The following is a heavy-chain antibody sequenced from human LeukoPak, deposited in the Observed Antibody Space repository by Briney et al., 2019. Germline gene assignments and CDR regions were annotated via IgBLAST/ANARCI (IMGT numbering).Heavy chain of an antibody. Sequence: ASVKVSCKASGYTFTSYDINWVRQATGQGLEWMGWMNPNSGNTGYAQKFQGRVTMTRNTSISTAYMEPSSLRSEDTAVYYCARTLGDCSSTSCYWYNWFDPWGQGTLVTVSS. V-gene: IGHV1-8*01. CDR2: MNPNSGNT. CDR3: ARTLGDCSSTSCYWYNWFDP. D-gene: IGHD2-2*01. CDR1: GYTFTSYD. J-gene: IGHJ5*02.